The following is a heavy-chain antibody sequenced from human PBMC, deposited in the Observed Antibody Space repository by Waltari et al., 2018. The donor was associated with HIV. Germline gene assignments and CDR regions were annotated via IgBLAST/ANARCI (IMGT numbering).Heavy chain of an antibody. CDR1: GLSLRRHG. CDR2: ISYNGSNK. D-gene: IGHD2-21*02. V-gene: IGHV3-30*18. Sequence: QGKLVEAGGGVVLPGRSLRLSRAAAGLSLRRHGMHGVRQAPGKGLEWVAVISYNGSNKYYADSVKGRFTISRDNSKNTLYLQMNSLRAEDTAVYYCAKDYFVVVTAAGPFDPWGQGTLVTVSS. CDR3: AKDYFVVVTAAGPFDP. J-gene: IGHJ5*02.